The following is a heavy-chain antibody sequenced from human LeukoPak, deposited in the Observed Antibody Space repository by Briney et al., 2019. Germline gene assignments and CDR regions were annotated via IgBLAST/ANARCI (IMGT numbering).Heavy chain of an antibody. J-gene: IGHJ1*01. D-gene: IGHD4-17*01. CDR2: VYHSGST. Sequence: MPSGTLSLTCAVSGGSISSGYWWSWIRQPPGKGLEWIGEVYHSGSTVYNPPLRSRVTISVGNSNNQFSLKLTSVTAADTAVYYCARNGDASSVVDWGQGTLVTVSS. CDR1: GGSISSGYW. CDR3: ARNGDASSVVD. V-gene: IGHV4-4*02.